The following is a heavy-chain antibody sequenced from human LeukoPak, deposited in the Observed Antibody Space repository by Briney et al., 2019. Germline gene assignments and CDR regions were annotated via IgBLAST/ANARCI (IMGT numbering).Heavy chain of an antibody. CDR3: ARHLDYYGSGSYEF. Sequence: SETLSLTCAVSGGSISTYYWSWIRQSPGKGLEWIGYISYNGYTNYNPSLNSRVTMSVDTSKSQFSLRLSSVTASDTAVYYCARHLDYYGSGSYEFWGHGTLATVSS. CDR2: ISYNGYT. J-gene: IGHJ4*03. V-gene: IGHV4-59*08. D-gene: IGHD3-10*01. CDR1: GGSISTYY.